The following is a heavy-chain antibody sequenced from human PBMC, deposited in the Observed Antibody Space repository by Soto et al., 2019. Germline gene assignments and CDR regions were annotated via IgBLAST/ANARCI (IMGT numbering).Heavy chain of an antibody. CDR2: IDPSDSYT. CDR3: ARLQAAAGDNDLTFDY. CDR1: GYSFTSYW. V-gene: IGHV5-10-1*01. J-gene: IGHJ4*02. Sequence: EVQLVQSGAEVKKPGESLRISWKGSGYSFTSYWISWVRQMPGKGLEWRGGIDPSDSYTNYSPSFQGHVTISADKSIXSAYLQWSSPKASDTAMYYCARLQAAAGDNDLTFDYWGQGTLVTVSS. D-gene: IGHD6-13*01.